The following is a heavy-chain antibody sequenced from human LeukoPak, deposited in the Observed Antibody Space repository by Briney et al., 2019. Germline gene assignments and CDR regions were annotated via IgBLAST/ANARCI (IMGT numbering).Heavy chain of an antibody. CDR1: GFTVSSNY. V-gene: IGHV3-53*01. CDR2: IYSGGST. D-gene: IGHD5-18*01. J-gene: IGHJ6*02. CDR3: AGGNGYSCGYGPHYYGMDV. Sequence: GGSLRLSCAASGFTVSSNYMSWVRQAPGKGLEWVSVIYSGGSTYYADSVKGRFTISRDNSKNTLYLQMNSLRAEDTAVYYCAGGNGYSCGYGPHYYGMDVWGQGTTVTVSS.